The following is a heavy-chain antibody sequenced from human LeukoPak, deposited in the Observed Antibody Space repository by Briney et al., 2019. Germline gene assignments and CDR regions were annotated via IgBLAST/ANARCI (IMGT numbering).Heavy chain of an antibody. CDR3: ARDPPGAHFDY. CDR1: GFTVSSNY. J-gene: IGHJ4*02. Sequence: GGSLRLSCAASGFTVSSNYMSWVRQAPGKGLEWVSVIYSGGSTYYADSFKGRFTISRDNAQNSLYLQMNSLRVEDTAVYYCARDPPGAHFDYWGQGTLVTVSS. CDR2: IYSGGST. V-gene: IGHV3-66*01. D-gene: IGHD7-27*01.